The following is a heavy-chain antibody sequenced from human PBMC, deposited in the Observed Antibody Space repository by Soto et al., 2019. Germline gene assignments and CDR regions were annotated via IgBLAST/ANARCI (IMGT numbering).Heavy chain of an antibody. D-gene: IGHD4-17*01. Sequence: PGESLKISCKGSGYSFTSYWIGWVRQMPGKGLEWMGIIYPGDSDTRYSPSFQGQVTISADKSISTAYLQWSSLKASDTAMYYCAAVIPTTVVTWPFDYWGQGTLVTVSS. V-gene: IGHV5-51*01. CDR1: GYSFTSYW. CDR3: AAVIPTTVVTWPFDY. J-gene: IGHJ4*02. CDR2: IYPGDSDT.